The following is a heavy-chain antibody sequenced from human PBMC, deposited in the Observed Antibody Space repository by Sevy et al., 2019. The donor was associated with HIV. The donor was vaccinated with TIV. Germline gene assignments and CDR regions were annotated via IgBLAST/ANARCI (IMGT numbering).Heavy chain of an antibody. CDR1: GFTFSSYS. CDR2: ISSSSSYI. J-gene: IGHJ6*02. CDR3: ARDGGYCSSTSCLYGMDV. V-gene: IGHV3-21*01. Sequence: GGSLRLSCAASGFTFSSYSMNWDRQAPGKGLEWVSSISSSSSYIYYADSVKGRFTISRDNAKNSLYLQMNSLRAEDTAVYYCARDGGYCSSTSCLYGMDVWGQGTTVTVSS. D-gene: IGHD2-2*01.